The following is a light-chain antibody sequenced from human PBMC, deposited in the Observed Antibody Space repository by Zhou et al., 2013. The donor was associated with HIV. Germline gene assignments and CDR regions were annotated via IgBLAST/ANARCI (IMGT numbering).Light chain of an antibody. CDR2: KAS. CDR3: QQYNTYPIN. CDR1: QSISTW. J-gene: IGKJ5*01. Sequence: DIQMTQSPSTLSASVGDRVTITCRASQSISTWLAWYQQKRGKAPKLLIYKASNLESGVPSRFSGSRSGTEFTLTINSLQPDDSATYYCQQYNTYPINFGQGTRLQI. V-gene: IGKV1-5*03.